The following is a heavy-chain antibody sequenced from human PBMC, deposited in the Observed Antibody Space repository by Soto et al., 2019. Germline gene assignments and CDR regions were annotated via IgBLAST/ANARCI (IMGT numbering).Heavy chain of an antibody. V-gene: IGHV3-33*01. D-gene: IGHD2-2*01. CDR1: GSTFSSYG. CDR3: ARETWLSSTRFYFDY. CDR2: IWYDGGNK. Sequence: QVQLVESGGGVVPPETSLSLSCEASGSTFSSYGMHWVRQAPGKGLARVAVIWYDGGNKYYADSVKGRFTISRENSKNTLYLQMSSLIVEDTAMYYCARETWLSSTRFYFDYWGQGTLVTVSS. J-gene: IGHJ4*02.